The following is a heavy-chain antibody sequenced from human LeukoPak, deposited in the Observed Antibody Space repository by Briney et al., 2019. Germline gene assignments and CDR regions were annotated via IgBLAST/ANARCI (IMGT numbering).Heavy chain of an antibody. CDR2: ISGSGGGT. V-gene: IGHV3-23*01. CDR3: AKDRRGIQLWFDAFDI. CDR1: GFTFSSHA. J-gene: IGHJ3*02. Sequence: GGSLRLSCAASGFTFSSHAMSWVRQAPGKGLEWVSAISGSGGGTYYADSVKGRFTISRDNSKNTLYLQMNSLRAEDTAVYYCAKDRRGIQLWFDAFDIWGQGTMVTVSS. D-gene: IGHD5-18*01.